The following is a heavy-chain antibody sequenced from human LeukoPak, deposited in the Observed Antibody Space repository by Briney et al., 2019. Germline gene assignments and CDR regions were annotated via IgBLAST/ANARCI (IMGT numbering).Heavy chain of an antibody. V-gene: IGHV3-23*01. J-gene: IGHJ5*02. CDR2: ISGSGGST. Sequence: GGSLRLSCAASGFTFSSYAMSWVRQAPGKGLEWVSAISGSGGSTYYADSVKGRFTISRDNSKNTLYLQMNSLRAEDTAVYYCAKLDSSSWYRGSRRGFDPWGQGTLVTVSS. CDR3: AKLDSSSWYRGSRRGFDP. CDR1: GFTFSSYA. D-gene: IGHD6-13*01.